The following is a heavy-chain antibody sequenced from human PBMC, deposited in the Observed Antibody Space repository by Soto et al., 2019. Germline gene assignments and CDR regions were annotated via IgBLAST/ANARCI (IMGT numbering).Heavy chain of an antibody. CDR1: GGSISSGGYS. CDR3: ARGRDYYGSGNYYYGMDV. CDR2: IYHSGST. D-gene: IGHD3-10*01. J-gene: IGHJ6*02. Sequence: QLQLQESGSGLVKPSQTLSLTCAVSGGSISSGGYSWSWIRQPPGKGLEWIGYIYHSGSTYYNPSLKSRVTISVDRSKNQFFLKLSSVTAADTAVYYCARGRDYYGSGNYYYGMDVWGQGTTVTVSS. V-gene: IGHV4-30-2*01.